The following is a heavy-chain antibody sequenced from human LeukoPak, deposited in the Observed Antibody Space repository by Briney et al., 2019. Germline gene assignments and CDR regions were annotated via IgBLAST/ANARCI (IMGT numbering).Heavy chain of an antibody. Sequence: GEPLKFSCKGLGYSFTGFWIGWVRQMPGKGLEWMEIIYPGDTDTRYSPGLQGQVTSSAEKSISTAYLQWSSLKASDTAMYYCARLMIVVASAFDIWGQGTMVTVSS. CDR1: GYSFTGFW. J-gene: IGHJ3*02. CDR2: IYPGDTDT. V-gene: IGHV5-51*01. CDR3: ARLMIVVASAFDI. D-gene: IGHD3-22*01.